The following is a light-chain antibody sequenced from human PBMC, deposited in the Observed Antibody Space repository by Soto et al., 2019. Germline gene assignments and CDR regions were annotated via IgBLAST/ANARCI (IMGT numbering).Light chain of an antibody. V-gene: IGLV2-8*01. J-gene: IGLJ1*01. Sequence: QSALTQPPSASGSPGQSVSISCTGTSSDVGAYNYVSLYQQHPGKAPKLIIYEVSKRPSGVPDRFSGSKSGNAASLTVSGLQAEDEADYYCSSYAGSDNYVFGTGTKLTVL. CDR2: EVS. CDR1: SSDVGAYNY. CDR3: SSYAGSDNYV.